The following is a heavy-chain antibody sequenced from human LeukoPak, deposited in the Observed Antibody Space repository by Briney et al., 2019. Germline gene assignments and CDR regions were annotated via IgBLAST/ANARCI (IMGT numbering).Heavy chain of an antibody. Sequence: GGSLRLSCAASGFPFSIYWMSWVRQAPGKGLEWVAFIRYDGSNKYYADSVKGRFTISRDNSKNTLYLQMNSLRAEDTAVYYCAKDRGVRGIYYYMDVWGKGTTVTISS. J-gene: IGHJ6*03. D-gene: IGHD3-10*01. V-gene: IGHV3-30*02. CDR2: IRYDGSNK. CDR1: GFPFSIYW. CDR3: AKDRGVRGIYYYMDV.